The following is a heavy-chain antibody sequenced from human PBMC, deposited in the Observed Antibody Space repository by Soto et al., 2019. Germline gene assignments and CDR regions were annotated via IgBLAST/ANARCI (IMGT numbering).Heavy chain of an antibody. CDR1: GVTVSSNY. V-gene: IGHV3-53*01. Sequence: GGSLRLSCVASGVTVSSNYMSWVRQAPGKGLEWVSVIYSGGSTYYADSVKGRFTISRDNSKNTLYLQMNSLRAEDTAVYYCARNYSDSGGGFAYRGPLPLVTVSS. CDR3: ARNYSDSGGGFAY. D-gene: IGHD2-15*01. J-gene: IGHJ4*02. CDR2: IYSGGST.